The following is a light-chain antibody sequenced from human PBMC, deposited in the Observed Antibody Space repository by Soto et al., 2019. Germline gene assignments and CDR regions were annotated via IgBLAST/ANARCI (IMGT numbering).Light chain of an antibody. Sequence: DIPLTQSPSFLSASLGDRVTITCRASQGIGSYLAWYQQKPGKAPRLLIYAASTLQSGVPSRFSGSGSDTEFTLTISSLQPEDFATYYCQQLNNYPLTFGGGTKVDNK. CDR2: AAS. V-gene: IGKV1-9*01. CDR1: QGIGSY. J-gene: IGKJ4*01. CDR3: QQLNNYPLT.